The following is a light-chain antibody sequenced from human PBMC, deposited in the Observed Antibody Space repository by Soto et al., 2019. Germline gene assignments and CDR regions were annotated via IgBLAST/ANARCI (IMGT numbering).Light chain of an antibody. V-gene: IGKV3-15*01. CDR2: GAS. CDR3: HQRNK. J-gene: IGKJ5*01. CDR1: QSISRN. Sequence: EIVMTQSPPTLSVSPGERATLSCRASQSISRNLAWFQQTPGQAPTLLIFGASTRAAGIPARFSGSGSGTDFTLTISSLEPEDFGVYFCHQRNKFGQGTRLEIK.